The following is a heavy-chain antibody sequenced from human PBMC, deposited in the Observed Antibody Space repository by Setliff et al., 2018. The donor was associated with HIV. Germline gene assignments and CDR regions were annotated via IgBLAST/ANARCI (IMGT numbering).Heavy chain of an antibody. CDR3: ARGNIPYISIIRGSAWLDP. V-gene: IGHV4-59*01. Sequence: PSETLSLTCTVSGASISNYLWHWFRQPPGKGLEWIGYIYYTGITDNNPSLEGRVTISVDTSKNQVSLRVKSMSAADTAFYYCARGNIPYISIIRGSAWLDPWGQGTLVTVSS. CDR2: IYYTGIT. J-gene: IGHJ5*02. D-gene: IGHD3-10*01. CDR1: GASISNYL.